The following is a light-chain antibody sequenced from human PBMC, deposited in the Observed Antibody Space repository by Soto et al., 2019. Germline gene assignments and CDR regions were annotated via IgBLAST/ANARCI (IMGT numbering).Light chain of an antibody. CDR3: QQYNDWPPTWT. V-gene: IGKV3-15*01. CDR1: QSVSSK. CDR2: GAS. Sequence: EIVMTQSPATLSVSPGERATLSCMASQSVSSKLAWYQQKPGQAPRVLIYGASTRATGIPARFSGSGSGTEFTLTISSLQSEDFAVYYCQQYNDWPPTWTFGQGTRVEIK. J-gene: IGKJ1*01.